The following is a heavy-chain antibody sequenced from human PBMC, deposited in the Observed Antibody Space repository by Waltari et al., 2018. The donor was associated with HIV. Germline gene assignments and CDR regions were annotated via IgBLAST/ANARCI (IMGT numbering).Heavy chain of an antibody. CDR2: IRSKPYGGTR. J-gene: IGHJ4*02. V-gene: IGHV3-49*03. Sequence: EVHLVESGGGLVQPGRSLRLSCKASGFNFGAYAVTWFRQAPGKGLEWVAFIRSKPYGGTREYAASVKGRFTISRDDSKNIAFLQMDSLKIEDTAVYYCARGVNLRCTDDCYSAYWGQGTLVTVSS. CDR3: ARGVNLRCTDDCYSAY. CDR1: GFNFGAYA. D-gene: IGHD2-21*02.